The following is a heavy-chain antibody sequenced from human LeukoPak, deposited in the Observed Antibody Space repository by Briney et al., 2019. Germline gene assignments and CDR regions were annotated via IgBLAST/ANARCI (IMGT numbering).Heavy chain of an antibody. CDR3: ARVLSDGYPLAYFDY. V-gene: IGHV1-46*01. CDR2: FNPSGGST. D-gene: IGHD5-24*01. J-gene: IGHJ4*02. Sequence: ASVKVSCKASGYTFTSYYMHWVRQAPGQGLEWMGIFNPSGGSTTYAQKFQGRVTMTRDTSTSTVYMELSSLRSEDTAVYYCARVLSDGYPLAYFDYWGQGTLVTVSS. CDR1: GYTFTSYY.